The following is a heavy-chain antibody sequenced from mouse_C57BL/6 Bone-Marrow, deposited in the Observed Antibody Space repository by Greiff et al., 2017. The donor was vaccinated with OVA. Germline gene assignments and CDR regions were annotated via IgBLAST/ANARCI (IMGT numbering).Heavy chain of an antibody. J-gene: IGHJ2*01. V-gene: IGHV3-6*01. D-gene: IGHD2-3*01. CDR3: ARDGYYVYYFDY. Sequence: EVKLEESGPGLVKPSQSLSLTCSVTGYSITSGYYWNWIRQFPGNKLEWMGYISYDGSNNYNPSLKNRITITRDTSKNQFFLKLNSVTTEDTATYYCARDGYYVYYFDYWGQGTTLTVSS. CDR2: ISYDGSN. CDR1: GYSITSGYY.